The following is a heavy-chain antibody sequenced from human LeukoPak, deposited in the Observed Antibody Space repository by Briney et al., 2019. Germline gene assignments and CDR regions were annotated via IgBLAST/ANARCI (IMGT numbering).Heavy chain of an antibody. J-gene: IGHJ6*03. CDR3: ARDYTGSYYYYHMDV. CDR1: GGSISSGSYY. V-gene: IGHV4-61*02. Sequence: SQTLSLTCTVSGGSISSGSYYWSWIRQPAGKGLEWIGRIYTSGSTNYNPSLKSRVTISVDTSKNQFSLKLSSVTAADTAAYYCARDYTGSYYYYHMDVWGKGTTVTVSS. D-gene: IGHD2-8*02. CDR2: IYTSGST.